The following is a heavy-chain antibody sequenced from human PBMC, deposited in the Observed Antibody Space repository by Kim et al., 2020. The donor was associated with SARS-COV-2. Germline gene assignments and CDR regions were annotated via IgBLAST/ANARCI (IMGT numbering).Heavy chain of an antibody. CDR1: GGSVSSGSYY. CDR2: IYYSGST. V-gene: IGHV4-61*01. Sequence: SETLSLTCTVSGGSVSSGSYYWSWIRQPPGKGLEWIGYIYYSGSTNYNPSLKSRVTISVDTSKNQFSLKLSSVTAADTAVYYCARDRAYCGGDCPRGFDYWGQGTLVTVSS. CDR3: ARDRAYCGGDCPRGFDY. D-gene: IGHD2-21*02. J-gene: IGHJ4*02.